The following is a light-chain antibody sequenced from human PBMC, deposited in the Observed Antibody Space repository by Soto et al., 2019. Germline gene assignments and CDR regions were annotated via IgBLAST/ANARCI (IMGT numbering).Light chain of an antibody. Sequence: EIVLTQSPATLSLSPGERATLSCRASQSVGRHLAGYQQKPGQAPRLLIYDASNRATGVPARFSDSGSATDFTLSISSLEPEDFAVYYCQQRNNWPPPTFGGGTKVDI. J-gene: IGKJ4*01. CDR1: QSVGRH. CDR2: DAS. V-gene: IGKV3-11*01. CDR3: QQRNNWPPPT.